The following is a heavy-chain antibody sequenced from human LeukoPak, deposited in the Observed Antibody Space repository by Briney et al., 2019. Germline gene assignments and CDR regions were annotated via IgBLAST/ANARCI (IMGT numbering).Heavy chain of an antibody. V-gene: IGHV3-21*01. CDR1: GFTFSTYS. J-gene: IGHJ5*02. CDR3: ARGTTGTTGGNWFDP. D-gene: IGHD1-1*01. Sequence: GGSLRLSCAASGFTFSTYSMAWVRQTPGKGLEWVSSIGSSSKYIYYADSVKGRFTISRDNAKNSLYLQMNSLRAEDTAVYYCARGTTGTTGGNWFDPWGQGTLVTVSS. CDR2: IGSSSKYI.